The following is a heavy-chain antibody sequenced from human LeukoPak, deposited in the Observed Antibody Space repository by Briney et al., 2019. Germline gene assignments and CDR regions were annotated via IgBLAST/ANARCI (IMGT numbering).Heavy chain of an antibody. D-gene: IGHD6-13*01. J-gene: IGHJ5*02. CDR3: ARSSWYKDWFDP. Sequence: GRSLRLSCAASGFTFDDYAMHWVRQAPGKGLEWVSGISWNSGSIGYADSVKGRFTISRDNAKNSLYLQMNSLRAEDTALYYCARSSWYKDWFDPWCQGTLVTVSS. CDR1: GFTFDDYA. V-gene: IGHV3-9*01. CDR2: ISWNSGSI.